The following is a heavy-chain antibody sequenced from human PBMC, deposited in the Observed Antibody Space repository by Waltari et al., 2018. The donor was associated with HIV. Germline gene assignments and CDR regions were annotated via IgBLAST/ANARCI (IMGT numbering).Heavy chain of an antibody. V-gene: IGHV4-39*01. CDR3: ARTVAPSIVYSYTYVPFDT. D-gene: IGHD5-18*01. J-gene: IGHJ5*02. Sequence: QLQLQESGPGLGKPSDTLSLTCTVSRGSGLSNNYYWGWVGQHPGKGLEWIGHLYSSGTTTYYLSLKRRATISVDASKNQFALTLTSGTAADTAIYYCARTVAPSIVYSYTYVPFDTWGPGTLVTVSS. CDR2: LYSSGTT. CDR1: RGSGLSNNYY.